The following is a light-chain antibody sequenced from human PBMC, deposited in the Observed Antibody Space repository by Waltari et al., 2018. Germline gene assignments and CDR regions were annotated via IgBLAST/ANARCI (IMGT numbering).Light chain of an antibody. J-gene: IGKJ1*01. CDR1: QNVNRW. CDR3: QHYNGDSRT. Sequence: DIQMTQSPSTLSVSVGDRVPLTCRASQNVNRWLAWYQQKPGKAPTLLIYKASSLESGVPSRFSGSGSGTEFTLTISSLQADDFATYYCQHYNGDSRTFGQGTKVEIK. CDR2: KAS. V-gene: IGKV1-5*03.